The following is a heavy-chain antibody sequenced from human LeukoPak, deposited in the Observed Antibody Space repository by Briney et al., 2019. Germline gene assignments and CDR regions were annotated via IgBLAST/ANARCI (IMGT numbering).Heavy chain of an antibody. J-gene: IGHJ4*02. V-gene: IGHV1-69*05. CDR2: ITPVLHTT. D-gene: IGHD5-24*01. CDR1: GGTFNTHA. Sequence: GASVKVSCKVSGGTFNTHAISWVRQAPGQGLQWMGGITPVLHTTRFAQKFQGRVTFTTDESTSTAYMEMTSLTSDDSAVYFCARGGPGRDGYNLDYWGQGTLVTVSS. CDR3: ARGGPGRDGYNLDY.